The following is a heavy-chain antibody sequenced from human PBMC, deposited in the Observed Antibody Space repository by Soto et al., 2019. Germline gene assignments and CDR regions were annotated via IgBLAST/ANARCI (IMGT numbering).Heavy chain of an antibody. J-gene: IGHJ4*02. V-gene: IGHV4-30-2*01. CDR3: AREKTTIGDFDY. CDR2: IYHSGST. D-gene: IGHD1-7*01. CDR1: GGYISSGGYS. Sequence: PSETLSLTCAVSGGYISSGGYSWSWIRQPPGKGLEWIGYIYHSGSTYYNPSLKSRVTISVDTSKNQFSLKLSSVTAADTAVYYCAREKTTIGDFDYWGQGTLVTVSS.